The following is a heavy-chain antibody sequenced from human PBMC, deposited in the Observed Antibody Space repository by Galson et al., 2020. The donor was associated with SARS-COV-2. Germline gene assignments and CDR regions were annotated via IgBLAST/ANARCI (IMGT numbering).Heavy chain of an antibody. V-gene: IGHV4-61*01. CDR2: IYYSGGT. D-gene: IGHD3-10*01. Sequence: SETLSLTCTVSGGSVSSGSYYWSWIRQPPGKGLEWIGYIYYSGGTNYNPSLKSRVTISVDTSKTQFSLKLSSVTAADTAVYYCARGPTYYYGSSPDFDYWGQGTLVTVSS. CDR1: GGSVSSGSYY. J-gene: IGHJ4*02. CDR3: ARGPTYYYGSSPDFDY.